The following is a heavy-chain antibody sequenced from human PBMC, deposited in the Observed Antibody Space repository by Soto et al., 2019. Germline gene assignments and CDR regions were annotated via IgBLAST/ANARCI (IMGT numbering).Heavy chain of an antibody. CDR1: GTSISSYY. V-gene: IGHV4-59*01. D-gene: IGHD2-8*01. Sequence: VQLQESGPGLVKPSETLSLTCTVSGTSISSYYWSWIRQPPGKGLAWLANIHYSGTTNYNASLASRVILSVDTSKNQLSLKMTSVTAADRAMYFCARYNSYAIDYWGRGTLVTVSS. CDR2: IHYSGTT. J-gene: IGHJ4*02. CDR3: ARYNSYAIDY.